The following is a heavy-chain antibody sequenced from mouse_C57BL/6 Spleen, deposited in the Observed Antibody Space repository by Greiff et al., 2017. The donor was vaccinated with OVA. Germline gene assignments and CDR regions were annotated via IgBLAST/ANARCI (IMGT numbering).Heavy chain of an antibody. V-gene: IGHV1-55*01. CDR1: GYTFTSYW. CDR2: IYPGSGST. CDR3: ARFPSYYGDG. J-gene: IGHJ1*03. Sequence: QVQLQQSGAELVKPGASVKMSCKASGYTFTSYWITWVKQRPGQGLEWIGDIYPGSGSTNYNEKFKSKATLTVDTSSSTAYMQLSSLTSEDSAVYYCARFPSYYGDGWGTGTTVTVSS. D-gene: IGHD1-1*01.